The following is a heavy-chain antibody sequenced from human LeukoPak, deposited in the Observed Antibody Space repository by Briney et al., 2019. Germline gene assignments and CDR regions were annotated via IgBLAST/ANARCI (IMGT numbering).Heavy chain of an antibody. J-gene: IGHJ5*02. CDR3: ARARTSTIPARPHSSGFVP. Sequence: SETLSLTYAVYCESFSGYYWSWTRQPPGKGLEWIGYIYYSGSPNYNPSLNSRVTISLDTSKNQFSLKLNSVTTADTAVYYCARARTSTIPARPHSSGFVPWGQGTLVTVSS. CDR1: CESFSGYY. V-gene: IGHV4-59*01. D-gene: IGHD6-6*01. CDR2: IYYSGSP.